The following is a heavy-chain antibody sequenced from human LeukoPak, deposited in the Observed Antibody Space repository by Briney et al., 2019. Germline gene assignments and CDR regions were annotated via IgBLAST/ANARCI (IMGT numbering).Heavy chain of an antibody. Sequence: GGSLRLSCAASGFIFSNYDMNWVRQAPGKGLEWVSHISDGSSRIYYADSVKGRFTISRDNSKNTLYLQVNSLRAEDTAVYYCAKGGKWDVTPFDYWGQGTLVTVSS. CDR2: ISDGSSRI. J-gene: IGHJ4*02. D-gene: IGHD1-26*01. CDR3: AKGGKWDVTPFDY. V-gene: IGHV3-23*01. CDR1: GFIFSNYD.